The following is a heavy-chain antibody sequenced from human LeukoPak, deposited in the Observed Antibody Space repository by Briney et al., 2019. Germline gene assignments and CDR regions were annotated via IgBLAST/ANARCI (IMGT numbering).Heavy chain of an antibody. D-gene: IGHD3-10*01. CDR2: IYYTGST. Sequence: SETLSLTCTVSGGSIISGGYYWSWIRQHPGKGLEWIGCIYYTGSTYYNPSLKSRLTISVDTSKNQFSLKLNSVTAADTAVYYYARDSAFGEYVMDVWGQGTTVTVSS. CDR1: GGSIISGGYY. CDR3: ARDSAFGEYVMDV. J-gene: IGHJ6*02. V-gene: IGHV4-31*03.